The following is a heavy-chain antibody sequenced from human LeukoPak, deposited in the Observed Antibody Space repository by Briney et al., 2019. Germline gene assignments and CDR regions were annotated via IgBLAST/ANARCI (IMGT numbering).Heavy chain of an antibody. V-gene: IGHV3-43*02. CDR3: AKDMGCSSTSCLIDY. J-gene: IGHJ4*02. D-gene: IGHD2-2*01. Sequence: PGGSLRLSCAASGFTFDDYAMHWVRQAPGKGLEWVSLISGDGGSTYYADSVKGRFTISRDNSKNSLYLQMNSLRTEDTALYYCAKDMGCSSTSCLIDYWGQGTLDTVSS. CDR2: ISGDGGST. CDR1: GFTFDDYA.